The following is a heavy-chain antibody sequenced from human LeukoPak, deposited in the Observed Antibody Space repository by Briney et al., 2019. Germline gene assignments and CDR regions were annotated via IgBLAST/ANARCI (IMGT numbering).Heavy chain of an antibody. V-gene: IGHV3-23*01. J-gene: IGHJ4*02. CDR1: GFTFSSYA. Sequence: GGSLRLSCAASGFTFSSYAMSWVRQAPGKGLEWVSAISGSGGNTYYADSVKGRFTISRDNSKNTLYLQMNSLRAEDTAVYYCAKRPGSSGWYAIVYWGQGTLVTVSS. CDR2: ISGSGGNT. D-gene: IGHD6-19*01. CDR3: AKRPGSSGWYAIVY.